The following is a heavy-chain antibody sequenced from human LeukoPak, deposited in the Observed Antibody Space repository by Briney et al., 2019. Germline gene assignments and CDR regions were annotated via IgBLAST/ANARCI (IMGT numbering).Heavy chain of an antibody. D-gene: IGHD4-23*01. V-gene: IGHV3-30*03. CDR3: ARVETTVVTQYYFDY. CDR1: GFSFSTYG. J-gene: IGHJ4*02. Sequence: GGSLRLSCAASGFSFSTYGMHWVRQAPGKGLEWVAVISYDGSNKYYADSVKGRFTISRDNSKNTLYLQMNSLRAEDTAVYYCARVETTVVTQYYFDYWGQGTLVTVSS. CDR2: ISYDGSNK.